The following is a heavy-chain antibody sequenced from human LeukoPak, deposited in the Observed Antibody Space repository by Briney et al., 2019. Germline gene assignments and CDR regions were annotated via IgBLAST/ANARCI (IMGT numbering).Heavy chain of an antibody. D-gene: IGHD2-2*01. CDR1: GESFSGYY. V-gene: IGHV4-34*01. Sequence: SETLSLTCAVYGESFSGYYWSWIRQPPGKGLEWIGEINHSGSTNYNPSLKSRATISVDTSKNQFSLKLSSVTAADTAVYCCARASFPRWGRYCSSASCINLCDPGGRGTRDAVSS. CDR3: ARASFPRWGRYCSSASCINLCDP. J-gene: IGHJ5*02. CDR2: INHSGST.